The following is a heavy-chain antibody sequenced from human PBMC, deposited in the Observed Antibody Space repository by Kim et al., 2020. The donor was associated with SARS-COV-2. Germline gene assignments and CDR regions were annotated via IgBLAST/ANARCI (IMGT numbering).Heavy chain of an antibody. D-gene: IGHD3-22*01. CDR3: AKDGGIYDSSGYWEK. Sequence: GGSLRLSCAASGFTFGDYAMHWVRQAPGKGLEWVSGSSWNSGSIGYADSVKGRFTISRDNAKNSLYLQMNSLRAEDTALYYCAKDGGIYDSSGYWEKWGQGTLVTVSS. J-gene: IGHJ4*02. CDR1: GFTFGDYA. V-gene: IGHV3-9*01. CDR2: SSWNSGSI.